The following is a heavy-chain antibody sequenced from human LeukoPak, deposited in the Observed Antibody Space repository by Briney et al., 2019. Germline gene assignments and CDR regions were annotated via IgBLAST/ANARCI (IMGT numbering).Heavy chain of an antibody. CDR3: ARGADGVSSNSRGWFDP. D-gene: IGHD2-15*01. CDR2: ISSSSSYI. J-gene: IGHJ5*02. CDR1: GFPFSSYS. Sequence: GGSLRLSCAASGFPFSSYSMNWVRQAPGKGLEWVSSISSSSSYIYYADSVKGRFTISRHNAKNSLYLEMNSLRAEDTAVYYCARGADGVSSNSRGWFDPWGQGTLVTVSS. V-gene: IGHV3-21*01.